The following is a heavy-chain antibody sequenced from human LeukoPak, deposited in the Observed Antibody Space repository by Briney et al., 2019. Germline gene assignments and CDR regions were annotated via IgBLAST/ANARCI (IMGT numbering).Heavy chain of an antibody. CDR2: ISSSSTYI. CDR3: ASSSRGALDY. V-gene: IGHV3-21*01. CDR1: AFTFSSYS. J-gene: IGHJ4*02. D-gene: IGHD3-10*01. Sequence: VGSLRLSCAASAFTFSSYSMNWVRQAPGKGLEWVSSISSSSTYIYYADSVKGRFTISRDNAKNSLYLQMNSLRAEDTVVYYCASSSRGALDYWGQGTLVTVSS.